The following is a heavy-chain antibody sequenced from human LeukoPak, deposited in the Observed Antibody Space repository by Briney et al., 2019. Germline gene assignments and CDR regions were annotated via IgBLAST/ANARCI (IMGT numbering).Heavy chain of an antibody. Sequence: GGSLRLSCAASRFTFSSYAMSWVRQAPGKGLEWVSAISGSGGSTYYADSVKGRFTISRDNPKNTPYLQMSSLRAEDTAVYYCAKGTLKATIFGVVPFYYYGMDVWGQGTTVTVSS. V-gene: IGHV3-23*01. CDR2: ISGSGGST. CDR3: AKGTLKATIFGVVPFYYYGMDV. J-gene: IGHJ6*02. CDR1: RFTFSSYA. D-gene: IGHD3-3*01.